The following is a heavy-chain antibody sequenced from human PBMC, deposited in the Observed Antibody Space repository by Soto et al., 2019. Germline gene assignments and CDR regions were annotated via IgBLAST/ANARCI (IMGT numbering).Heavy chain of an antibody. J-gene: IGHJ6*02. CDR1: GFAFSGHT. CDR3: RQSSSSRPDFAYRMDV. Sequence: VGSLSLSCAASGFAFSGHTMNWVRQAPGKGLEWVAYIGNTLDTIYYADSVKGRFIISRDNSMNTLFLQMNSLRAEDTALYFCRQSSSSRPDFAYRMDVWGQGTTVTVSS. D-gene: IGHD6-6*01. V-gene: IGHV3-48*01. CDR2: IGNTLDTI.